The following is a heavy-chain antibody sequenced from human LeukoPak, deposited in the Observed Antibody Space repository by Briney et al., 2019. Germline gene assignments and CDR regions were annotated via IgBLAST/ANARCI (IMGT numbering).Heavy chain of an antibody. CDR3: ARVLVGRTTTAFDY. J-gene: IGHJ4*02. Sequence: ASVKVSCKTSGYTFTSYDITWVRQAPRQGLEWMGWISSYSGNTNYAQKFQDRVTMTADTSTSTAYMELRSLGSDDTAVYYCARVLVGRTTTAFDYWGQGTLVTVSS. CDR2: ISSYSGNT. D-gene: IGHD1-26*01. CDR1: GYTFTSYD. V-gene: IGHV1-18*01.